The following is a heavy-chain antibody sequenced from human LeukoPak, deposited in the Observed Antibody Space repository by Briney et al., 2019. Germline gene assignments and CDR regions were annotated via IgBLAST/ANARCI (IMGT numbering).Heavy chain of an antibody. CDR2: IKQDGSEK. CDR1: GFTFSSYW. CDR3: ARLNGSGTGILDY. V-gene: IGHV3-7*01. J-gene: IGHJ4*02. D-gene: IGHD3-10*01. Sequence: GGSLRLSCAASGFTFSSYWMSWVSQAPGKGLEWVANIKQDGSEKYYVDSVKGRFTISRDNAKNSLYLQMNSLRAEDTAVYYCARLNGSGTGILDYWGQGTLVTVSS.